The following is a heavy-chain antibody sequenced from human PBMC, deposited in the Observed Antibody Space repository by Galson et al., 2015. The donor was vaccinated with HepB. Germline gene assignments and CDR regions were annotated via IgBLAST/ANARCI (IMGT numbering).Heavy chain of an antibody. D-gene: IGHD3-10*01. Sequence: SLRLSCAASGFTFSSYSMNWVRQAPGKGLEWVSSISSSSSYIYYADSVKGRFTISRDNAKNSLYLQMNSLRAEDTAVYYCARAPITMVRGVTYYYYYGMDVWGQGTTVTVSS. CDR2: ISSSSSYI. V-gene: IGHV3-21*01. J-gene: IGHJ6*02. CDR3: ARAPITMVRGVTYYYYYGMDV. CDR1: GFTFSSYS.